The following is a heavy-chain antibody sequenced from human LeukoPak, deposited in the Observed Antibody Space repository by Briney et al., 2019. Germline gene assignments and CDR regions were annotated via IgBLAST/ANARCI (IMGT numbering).Heavy chain of an antibody. Sequence: GESLQSSCKGSGYSFTSYWISWVRQMPGKGLEWMGRIDPSDSYTNYSPSFQGHVTISADKSISTAYLQWSSLKASDTAMYYCARHHTIVVVTVDAFDIWGQGTMVTVSS. CDR1: GYSFTSYW. CDR2: IDPSDSYT. V-gene: IGHV5-10-1*01. CDR3: ARHHTIVVVTVDAFDI. J-gene: IGHJ3*02. D-gene: IGHD2-21*02.